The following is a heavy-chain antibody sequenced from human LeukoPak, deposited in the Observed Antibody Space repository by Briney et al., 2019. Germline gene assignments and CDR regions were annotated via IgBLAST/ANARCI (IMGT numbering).Heavy chain of an antibody. CDR2: ISASTTTT. CDR3: AKATDTYGYLFDQ. CDR1: GLTFSRYE. J-gene: IGHJ4*02. V-gene: IGHV3-48*03. Sequence: GGSLRLSCAASGLTFSRYEMNWVRQAPGKGLEWVSYISASTTTTYYGDSVKGRFTISRDNAKNSLHLQMSSLRDEDTAIYYCAKATDTYGYLFDQWGQGTLVTVPS. D-gene: IGHD5-18*01.